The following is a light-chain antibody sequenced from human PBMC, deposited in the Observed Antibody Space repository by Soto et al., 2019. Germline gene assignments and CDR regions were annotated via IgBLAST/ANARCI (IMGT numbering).Light chain of an antibody. J-gene: IGKJ4*01. V-gene: IGKV3-15*01. CDR2: GAS. Sequence: EIVMTQSQATLSVSPGERVTISCRASQRISGYLAWYQHKPGHTPRLLIYGASTRSTGIPARFSGSGSGTEFTLTISSLQSEDFAVYYCHHSSNFPPLPFGGGTKLESK. CDR3: HHSSNFPPLP. CDR1: QRISGY.